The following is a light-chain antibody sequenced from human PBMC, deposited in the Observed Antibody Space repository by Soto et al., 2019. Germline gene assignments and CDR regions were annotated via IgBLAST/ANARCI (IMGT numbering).Light chain of an antibody. CDR1: SGAVGGYNY. J-gene: IGLJ2*01. V-gene: IGLV2-8*01. Sequence: QSALAQPPSASGSPGQSVTVSCTGISGAVGGYNYVSRYQQHPGKAPRLMIYEATKRPAGVPIRFSGSWSGNTASLTVSGLQPEDEADYFCTSFAGRNNLLFGGGTKLTVL. CDR2: EAT. CDR3: TSFAGRNNLL.